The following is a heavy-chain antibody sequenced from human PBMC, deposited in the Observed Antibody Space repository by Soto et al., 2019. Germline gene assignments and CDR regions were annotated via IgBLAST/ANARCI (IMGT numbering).Heavy chain of an antibody. CDR2: ISSSGSAI. V-gene: IGHV3-11*01. D-gene: IGHD1-1*01. CDR3: ASYCASYGGMPRTTEYYLAY. Sequence: QVQLVESGGGLVKPGGSLRLSCAASGFTFSDYYMSWIRQAPGKGLEWVSYISSSGSAIYSADSVKGRFTISRDNAKNSLYLQMNSLRAEDTAVYYCASYCASYGGMPRTTEYYLAYWGQGTLVTVSS. J-gene: IGHJ4*02. CDR1: GFTFSDYY.